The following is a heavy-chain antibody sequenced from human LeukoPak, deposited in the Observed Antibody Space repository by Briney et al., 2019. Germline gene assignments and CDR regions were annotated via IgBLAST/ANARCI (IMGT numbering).Heavy chain of an antibody. CDR2: DSNNGNI. CDR3: ARVLGGNYYYYMDV. J-gene: IGHJ6*03. CDR1: GSSISSHS. Sequence: SETLSLTCTVSGSSISSHSWGWVRQPPGKGLEWIGYDSNNGNINYNPALKSRVTISVDTSKRQFSLKLSSVTAADTAVYYCARVLGGNYYYYMDVWGKGTTVTVSS. V-gene: IGHV4-59*11. D-gene: IGHD3-16*01.